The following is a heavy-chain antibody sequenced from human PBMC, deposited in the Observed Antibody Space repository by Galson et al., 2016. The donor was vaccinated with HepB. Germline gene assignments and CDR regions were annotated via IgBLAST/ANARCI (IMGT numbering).Heavy chain of an antibody. CDR2: ISNDGSKK. J-gene: IGHJ4*02. CDR3: ARDNYGCVNFFDY. D-gene: IGHD3-10*01. V-gene: IGHV3-30-3*01. Sequence: SLRLSCAASGFTFSSYAMHWVRQAPGKGLEWVAVISNDGSKKNYANSVKGQFTISRDNSKNTLYLQMSSLRVVDTAAYYCARDNYGCVNFFDYWGQGTLVTVSS. CDR1: GFTFSSYA.